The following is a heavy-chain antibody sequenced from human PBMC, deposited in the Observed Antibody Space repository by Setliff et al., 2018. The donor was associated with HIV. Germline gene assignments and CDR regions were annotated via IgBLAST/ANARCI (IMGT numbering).Heavy chain of an antibody. D-gene: IGHD2-21*02. V-gene: IGHV1-18*01. J-gene: IGHJ4*02. CDR3: ARGGLGFLDWCLPDS. Sequence: GASVKVSCKASGGTLSNYAISWVRQAPGQGLEWLGWISGLTGEVRLAKEFQGRVTLTTSAYTAYMELKSLRSEDRGVYYCARGGLGFLDWCLPDSWGQGTLVTVSS. CDR2: ISGLTGEV. CDR1: GGTLSNYA.